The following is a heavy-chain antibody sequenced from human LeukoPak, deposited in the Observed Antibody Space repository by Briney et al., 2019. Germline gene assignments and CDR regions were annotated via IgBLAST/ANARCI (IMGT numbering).Heavy chain of an antibody. D-gene: IGHD2-2*01. V-gene: IGHV3-30-3*01. CDR2: ISYDGSNK. CDR3: ARPTNDPAIVVVPAAAAYFDY. J-gene: IGHJ4*02. Sequence: GGSLRLSCAASGFTFSSYAMHWVRQAPGKGLEWVAVISYDGSNKYYANSVKGRFTISRDNSKNTLYLQVNSLRAEDTAAYYCARPTNDPAIVVVPAAAAYFDYWGQGTLVTVSS. CDR1: GFTFSSYA.